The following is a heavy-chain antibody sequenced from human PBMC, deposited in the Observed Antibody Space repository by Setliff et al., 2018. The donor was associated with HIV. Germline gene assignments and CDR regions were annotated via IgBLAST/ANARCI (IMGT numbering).Heavy chain of an antibody. Sequence: PGGSLRLSCAASGFTFSIYEMNWVRQAPGKGLEWVSYITSTGSTIYYADSVKGRFTISRDNAKNSLYLQMNSLRAEDTAIYYCARDEPTGGIDYWGQGTLVTVSS. CDR1: GFTFSIYE. D-gene: IGHD3-16*01. J-gene: IGHJ4*02. CDR3: ARDEPTGGIDY. V-gene: IGHV3-48*03. CDR2: ITSTGSTI.